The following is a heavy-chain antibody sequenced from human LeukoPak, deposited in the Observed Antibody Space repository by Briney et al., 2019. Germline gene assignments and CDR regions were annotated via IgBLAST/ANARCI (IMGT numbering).Heavy chain of an antibody. J-gene: IGHJ4*02. V-gene: IGHV3-23*01. CDR3: AKGTERYSKNFDY. CDR2: ISDSGNT. CDR1: GFTLSSYA. Sequence: GGSLRLSCAASGFTLSSYAMSWVRQAPGKGLEWVSAISDSGNTYHADSVKGRFTISRDNSKNTLYRQMNSLRVEDTAVYYCAKGTERYSKNFDYWGQGILVSVSS. D-gene: IGHD3-9*01.